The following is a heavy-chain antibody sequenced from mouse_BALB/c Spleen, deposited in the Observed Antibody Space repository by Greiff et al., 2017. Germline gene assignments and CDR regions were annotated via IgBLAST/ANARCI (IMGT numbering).Heavy chain of an antibody. CDR2: IRNKANGYTT. J-gene: IGHJ4*01. V-gene: IGHV7-3*02. CDR1: GFPFTDHY. Sequence: EVLLVESGGCLVQPGGSLRLSCATSGFPFTDHYMSWVRQPPGKALEWLGFIRNKANGYTTEYSASVKGRFTISSDNSQSILYLQMSTLRAEDSATYYCAGDSVPMDYWGQGTSVTVSS. CDR3: AGDSVPMDY.